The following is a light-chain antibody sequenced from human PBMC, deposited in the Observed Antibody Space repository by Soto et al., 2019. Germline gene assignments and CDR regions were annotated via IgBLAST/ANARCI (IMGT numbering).Light chain of an antibody. CDR3: QQGFT. CDR1: QTVNNW. J-gene: IGKJ3*01. CDR2: DAS. V-gene: IGKV1-5*01. Sequence: DIPMTQSPSTLSASVGERVTISCRASQTVNNWLAWYQQKPGKAPKLLIYDASTLESGVPSRFSGSGSGTEFTLTITSLQPDDFATYYCQQGFTFGPGTKVD.